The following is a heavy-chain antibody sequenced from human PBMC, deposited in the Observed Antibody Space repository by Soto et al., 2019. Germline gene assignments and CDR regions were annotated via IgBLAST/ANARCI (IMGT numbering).Heavy chain of an antibody. D-gene: IGHD1-26*01. J-gene: IGHJ4*02. Sequence: PSETLSLTCAVYGGSFSGYYWSWIRQPPGKGLEWIGEISHSGSTNYNPSLKSRVAFSVDTSKNHFSLTLTSVTAADTAVYYCARDGVGPFDYWGQGTLVTVSS. V-gene: IGHV4-34*01. CDR3: ARDGVGPFDY. CDR2: ISHSGST. CDR1: GGSFSGYY.